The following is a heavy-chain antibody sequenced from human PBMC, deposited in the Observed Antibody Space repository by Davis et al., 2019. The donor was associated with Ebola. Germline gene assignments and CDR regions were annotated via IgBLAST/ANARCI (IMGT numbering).Heavy chain of an antibody. J-gene: IGHJ3*02. D-gene: IGHD2-2*01. V-gene: IGHV3-73*01. CDR3: TRGYCSSTSCSGAFDI. CDR1: GFTFSGSA. CDR2: IRSKANSYAT. Sequence: GESLKISCAASGFTFSGSAMHWVRQASGKGLEWVGRIRSKANSYATAYAASVKGRFTISRYDSKNTAYLQMNSLKTEDTAVYYCTRGYCSSTSCSGAFDIWGQGTMVTVSS.